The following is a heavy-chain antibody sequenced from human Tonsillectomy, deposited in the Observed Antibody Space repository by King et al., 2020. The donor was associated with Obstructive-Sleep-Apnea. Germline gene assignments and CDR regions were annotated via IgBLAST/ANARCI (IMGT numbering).Heavy chain of an antibody. CDR1: GFTFDDYA. J-gene: IGHJ3*02. V-gene: IGHV3-9*01. Sequence: VQLVESGGGLVQPGRSLRLSCAASGFTFDDYAMHWVRQAPGKGLEWVSGIRRNSVSIGYADSVKGRFTISRANAKNSLYLQMNILRTEDTALYYCAKDVDSGWLQPGSSRIAFDIWGQGTMVTVSS. CDR3: AKDVDSGWLQPGSSRIAFDI. D-gene: IGHD5-24*01. CDR2: IRRNSVSI.